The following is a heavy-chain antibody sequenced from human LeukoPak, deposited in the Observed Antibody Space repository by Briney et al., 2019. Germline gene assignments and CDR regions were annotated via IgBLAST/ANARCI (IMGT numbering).Heavy chain of an antibody. J-gene: IGHJ3*02. CDR3: ARAGVGARGDAFDI. Sequence: ASVKVSCKASEYTFSSYYIHWVRQAPGQGLEWMGIINPSGGSTMYAQKLQGRVTMTRDTSTSTVYMELSSLRSEDTAVYYCARAGVGARGDAFDIWGQGTMVTVSS. D-gene: IGHD1-26*01. CDR2: INPSGGST. CDR1: EYTFSSYY. V-gene: IGHV1-46*01.